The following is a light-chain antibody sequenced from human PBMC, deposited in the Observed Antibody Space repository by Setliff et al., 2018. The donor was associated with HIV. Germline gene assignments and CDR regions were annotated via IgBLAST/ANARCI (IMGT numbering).Light chain of an antibody. CDR2: EVS. Sequence: QSALTQPASVSGSPGQSITISCTGTSSDVGGYNYVSWYQQHPGKAPKFMIYEVSNRPSGVSNRFSGSKSGNTASLTISGLQAEDEADYSCSSYTSSSTYVFGTGTKVTV. CDR3: SSYTSSSTYV. J-gene: IGLJ1*01. CDR1: SSDVGGYNY. V-gene: IGLV2-14*01.